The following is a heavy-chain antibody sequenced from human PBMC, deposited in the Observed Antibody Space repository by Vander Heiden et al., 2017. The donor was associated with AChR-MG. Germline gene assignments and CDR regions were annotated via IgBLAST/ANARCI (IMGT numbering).Heavy chain of an antibody. D-gene: IGHD3-10*01. V-gene: IGHV3-9*01. CDR3: AKDETGSYYTSTTLDG. CDR1: AFTFDDDA. Sequence: EVQLVESGGGLVQLGRSMRLSCAASAFTFDDDAMHWGRQAPGKGMEWVSGISWNSGSIGYADSVKGRFTISSDNAKNSLYLQMNSLRAEDTALYYCAKDETGSYYTSTTLDGWGKGTTVTVSA. CDR2: ISWNSGSI. J-gene: IGHJ6*04.